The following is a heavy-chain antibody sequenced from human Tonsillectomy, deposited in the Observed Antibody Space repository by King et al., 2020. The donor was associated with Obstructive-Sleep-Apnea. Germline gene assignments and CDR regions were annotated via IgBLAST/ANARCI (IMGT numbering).Heavy chain of an antibody. V-gene: IGHV4-39*07. CDR1: GDSISSGNHY. Sequence: QLQESGPGLVKPSETLSLTCTVSGDSISSGNHYWGWIRQPPGKGLEWIGSSFYNGITYRNPSLKSRVTISVDTSKNHFSLKLSSVTAADTAVYYCVRELRWEYYCDYFGQGILVAVSS. CDR2: SFYNGIT. D-gene: IGHD4-23*01. J-gene: IGHJ4*02. CDR3: VRELRWEYYCDY.